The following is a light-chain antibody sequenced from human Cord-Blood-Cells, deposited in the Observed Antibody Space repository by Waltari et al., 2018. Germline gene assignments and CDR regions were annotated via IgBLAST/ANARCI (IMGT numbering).Light chain of an antibody. V-gene: IGLV3-21*04. Sequence: SYVLTQPPSVSVAPGKTARITCGGNNIGSKSVHWYQQKPGQAPLRVIYSDSDRPSGIPERFAGSNSGNTATLTISRVEAGDEADYYCQVWDSSSDHWVFGGGTKLTVL. CDR2: SDS. CDR1: NIGSKS. CDR3: QVWDSSSDHWV. J-gene: IGLJ3*02.